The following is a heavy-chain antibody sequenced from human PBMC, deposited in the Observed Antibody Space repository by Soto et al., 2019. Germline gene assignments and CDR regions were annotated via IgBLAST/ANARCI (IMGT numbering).Heavy chain of an antibody. J-gene: IGHJ4*02. V-gene: IGHV5-51*01. Sequence: GESLKISCKGSGYSFTSYWIGWVRQMPGKGLEWMGIIYPGDSDTRYSPSFQGQVTISADKSISTAYLQWSSLKASDTAMYYCARGRQAIFGVVIPQTPDYWGQGTLVTVSS. CDR3: ARGRQAIFGVVIPQTPDY. CDR2: IYPGDSDT. CDR1: GYSFTSYW. D-gene: IGHD3-3*01.